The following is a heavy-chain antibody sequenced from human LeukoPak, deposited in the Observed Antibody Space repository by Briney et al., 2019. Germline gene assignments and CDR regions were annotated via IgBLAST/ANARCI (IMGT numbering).Heavy chain of an antibody. V-gene: IGHV3-11*01. CDR3: ARDYSESEYFFDY. D-gene: IGHD1-26*01. CDR1: GFTFRRYY. Sequence: GGSLRLSCATSGFTFRRYYMTWIRQAPGQGREWVSYISGTGNNKYYADSVKGRFTISRDNAQNSLYLQMSRLRAEDTPMYNCARDYSESEYFFDYWGQGSLVAVSS. CDR2: ISGTGNNK. J-gene: IGHJ4*02.